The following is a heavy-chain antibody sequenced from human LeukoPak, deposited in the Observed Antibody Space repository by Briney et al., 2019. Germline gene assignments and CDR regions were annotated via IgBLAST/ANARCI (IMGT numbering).Heavy chain of an antibody. J-gene: IGHJ5*02. Sequence: PSETLSLTCAVYGGSFSGYYWSWIRQPPGKGLEWIGEINHSGSTNYNPSLKSRVTISVDTSKNQFSLKLSSVTAADTAVYYCARLPYYDFWSGYRGDWFDPWGQGTLVTVSS. V-gene: IGHV4-34*01. CDR1: GGSFSGYY. CDR3: ARLPYYDFWSGYRGDWFDP. CDR2: INHSGST. D-gene: IGHD3-3*01.